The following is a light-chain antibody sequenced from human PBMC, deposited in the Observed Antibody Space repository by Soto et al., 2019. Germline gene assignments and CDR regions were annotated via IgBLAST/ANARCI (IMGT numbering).Light chain of an antibody. CDR2: SAS. J-gene: IGKJ4*01. CDR1: HNINYY. Sequence: DIPMTQSPSAMSASVGDRVTISCRASHNINYYLAWFQQKPGKVPKRLIYSASSLPSGVPSRFSGSGSGTEFTLTITGLQPEDTAIYYCLQHNSYPLTFGGGTKVEIK. CDR3: LQHNSYPLT. V-gene: IGKV1-17*03.